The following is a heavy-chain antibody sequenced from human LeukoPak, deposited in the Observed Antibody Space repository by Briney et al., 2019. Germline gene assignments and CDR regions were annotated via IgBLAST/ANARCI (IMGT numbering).Heavy chain of an antibody. CDR3: ARDPEFTMKEVY. V-gene: IGHV3-21*01. CDR2: ISSSSSYI. D-gene: IGHD3-22*01. CDR1: GFTFSSYS. Sequence: GGSLRLSCAASGFTFSSYSMNWVRQAPGKGLEWVSSISSSSSYISYADSVKGRFTISRDNAKNSLYLQMNSLRAEDTAVYYCARDPEFTMKEVYWGQGTLVTVSS. J-gene: IGHJ4*02.